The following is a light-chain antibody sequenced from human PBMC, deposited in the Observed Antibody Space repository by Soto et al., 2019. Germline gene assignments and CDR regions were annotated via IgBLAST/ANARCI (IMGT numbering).Light chain of an antibody. CDR2: GAS. V-gene: IGKV3-15*01. CDR3: QPYNNWPWT. CDR1: QSISTN. J-gene: IGKJ1*01. Sequence: EILMTQSPATLSVSPGERATLSCRASQSISTNLAWYQQTPGQAPRLLIYGASTRATDIPARFSGSGSGTQFTLTISSLQSEDFAVYYCQPYNNWPWTFGQWTKVGIQ.